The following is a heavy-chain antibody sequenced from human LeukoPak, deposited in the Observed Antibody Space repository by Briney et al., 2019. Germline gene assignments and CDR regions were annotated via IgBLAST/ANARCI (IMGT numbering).Heavy chain of an antibody. J-gene: IGHJ4*02. CDR2: ISAYNGNT. Sequence: GASVKVSCTASGYTFTSYGISWVRQAPGQGLEWMGWISAYNGNTNYAQKLQGRVTMTTDTSTSTAYMELRSLRSDDTAVYYCAVGVTMVRGVRTLDYWGQGTLVTVSS. V-gene: IGHV1-18*01. CDR1: GYTFTSYG. CDR3: AVGVTMVRGVRTLDY. D-gene: IGHD3-10*01.